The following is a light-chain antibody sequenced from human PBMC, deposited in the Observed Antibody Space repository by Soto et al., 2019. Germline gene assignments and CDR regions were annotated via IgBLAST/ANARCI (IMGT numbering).Light chain of an antibody. CDR1: QSVSSNY. CDR3: QQYGSSPFT. J-gene: IGKJ3*01. V-gene: IGKV3-20*01. CDR2: GAS. Sequence: EIVLTQSPGTLSLSPGERGTLSCRASQSVSSNYLAWYQQKPGQAPRLLIYGASSRATGIPDRFSGSGSGTDFTLTSSRLEPEDFAVYYCQQYGSSPFTFGPGTKVDIK.